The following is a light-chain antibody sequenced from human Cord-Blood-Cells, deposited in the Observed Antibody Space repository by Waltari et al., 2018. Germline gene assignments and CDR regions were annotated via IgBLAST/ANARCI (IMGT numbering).Light chain of an antibody. V-gene: IGKV3-15*01. CDR2: GAS. CDR1: QSVSSN. Sequence: EIVMTQSPATVSVSPGERATLSCRASQSVSSNLAWYQQKPGQAPRLLIYGASTRATGIPARFSGSGSGTEFTLTISSLQSEDFAVYYCQQYNNWPFTFGPGTKVDIK. J-gene: IGKJ3*01. CDR3: QQYNNWPFT.